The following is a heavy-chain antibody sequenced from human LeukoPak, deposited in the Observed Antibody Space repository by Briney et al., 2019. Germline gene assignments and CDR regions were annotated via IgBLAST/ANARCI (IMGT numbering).Heavy chain of an antibody. Sequence: GGSLRLSCAASGFTFSSYSMNWVRQAPGKGLEWVSYISSSSSTIYYADSVKGRFTISRDNAKNSLYLQMNSLRAEDTAVYYCARRVPNQVVTDYFDYWGQGTLVTVSS. V-gene: IGHV3-48*04. CDR3: ARRVPNQVVTDYFDY. J-gene: IGHJ4*02. D-gene: IGHD3-22*01. CDR2: ISSSSSTI. CDR1: GFTFSSYS.